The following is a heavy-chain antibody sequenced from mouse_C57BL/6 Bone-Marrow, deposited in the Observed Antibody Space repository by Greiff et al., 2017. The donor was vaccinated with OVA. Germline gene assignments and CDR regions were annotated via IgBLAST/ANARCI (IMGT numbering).Heavy chain of an antibody. V-gene: IGHV1-7*01. Sequence: VQLQQSGAELAKPGASVKLSCKASGYTFTSYWMHWVKQRPGQGLEWIGYINPSSGYTKYNQKFKDKATLTAEKSSSTAYMQLSSLTYEDSAVYYCAYDYAWFAYWGQGTLVTVSA. CDR2: INPSSGYT. CDR1: GYTFTSYW. CDR3: AYDYAWFAY. J-gene: IGHJ3*01. D-gene: IGHD2-4*01.